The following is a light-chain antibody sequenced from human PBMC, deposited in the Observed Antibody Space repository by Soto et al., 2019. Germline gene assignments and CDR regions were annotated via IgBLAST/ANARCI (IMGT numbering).Light chain of an antibody. CDR2: GAS. CDR3: QQYGSSPYT. Sequence: EIVLTQSPGTLSLSPGERATLSCRANQSVSSSSLAWYQQKPGQAPRLLIYGASSRATGIPDRFSGSGSGTDFTLTISRLEPEDFAVFYCQQYGSSPYTFGQGTKLEIK. CDR1: QSVSSSS. J-gene: IGKJ2*01. V-gene: IGKV3-20*01.